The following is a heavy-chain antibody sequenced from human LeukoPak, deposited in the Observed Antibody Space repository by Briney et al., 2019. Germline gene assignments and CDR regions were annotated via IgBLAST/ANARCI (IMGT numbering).Heavy chain of an antibody. CDR2: ARAGPTET. D-gene: IGHD2-8*01. J-gene: IGHJ4*02. Sequence: ASVKVSCKTSGYTFARYPIHWVRQAPGRGLEWMGWARAGPTETPYSQNFQGRVTITRDASANIAYMELTSLRSEDTAVYYCARGNGFTLDFWGQGTPVTVSS. V-gene: IGHV1-3*01. CDR3: ARGNGFTLDF. CDR1: GYTFARYP.